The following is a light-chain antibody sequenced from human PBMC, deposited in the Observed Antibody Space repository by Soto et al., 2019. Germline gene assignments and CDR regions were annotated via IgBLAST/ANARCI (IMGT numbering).Light chain of an antibody. CDR1: QSVSSN. J-gene: IGKJ1*01. Sequence: EIVMTQSPATLSVSPGGRATLSCRASQSVSSNLAWYQQKPGQAPRLLIYGASTRATGIPDRFSGSGSGTDFTLTISGLQPEDFAVYYCQQYGTSPGTFGQGTKVDIK. CDR2: GAS. CDR3: QQYGTSPGT. V-gene: IGKV3-15*01.